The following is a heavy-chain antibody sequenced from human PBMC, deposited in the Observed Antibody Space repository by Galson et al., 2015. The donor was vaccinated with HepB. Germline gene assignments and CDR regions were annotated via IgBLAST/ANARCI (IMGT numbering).Heavy chain of an antibody. J-gene: IGHJ6*02. Sequence: SLRLSCAASGFTFSSYAMSWVRQAPGKGLEWVSAISGSGGSTYYADSVKGRFTISRDNSKNTLYLQMNSLRAEDTAVYYCAEAGGVVAEDYYYYGMDVWGQGTTVTVSS. CDR3: AEAGGVVAEDYYYYGMDV. CDR1: GFTFSSYA. D-gene: IGHD2-15*01. V-gene: IGHV3-23*01. CDR2: ISGSGGST.